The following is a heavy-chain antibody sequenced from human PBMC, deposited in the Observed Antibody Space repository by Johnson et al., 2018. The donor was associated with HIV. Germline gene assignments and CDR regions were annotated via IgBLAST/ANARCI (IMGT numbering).Heavy chain of an antibody. CDR2: ISYDGSDK. J-gene: IGHJ3*01. V-gene: IGHV3-30*04. D-gene: IGHD6-19*01. Sequence: QEQLVESGGGVVQPGRSLRLSCAASGFTFSSYAMHWVRQAPGKGLEWVAVISYDGSDKYYADSVKGRFTISRDNSKNTLYLQMNSLRAEETAVYYCARDSFIAVTLSDAFDVWGQGTVVTVSS. CDR1: GFTFSSYA. CDR3: ARDSFIAVTLSDAFDV.